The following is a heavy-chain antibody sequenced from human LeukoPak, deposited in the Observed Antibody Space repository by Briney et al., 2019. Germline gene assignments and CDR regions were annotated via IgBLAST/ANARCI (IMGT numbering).Heavy chain of an antibody. V-gene: IGHV1-69*05. Sequence: ASVKVSCKASGGTFSSYAISWVRQAPGQGLEWIGGIIPIFGTANYAQKFQGRVTITTDESTSTAYMELSSLRSEDTAVYYCARDGGFSGSRSFDYWGQGTLVTVSS. CDR1: GGTFSSYA. J-gene: IGHJ4*02. CDR2: IIPIFGTA. D-gene: IGHD1-26*01. CDR3: ARDGGFSGSRSFDY.